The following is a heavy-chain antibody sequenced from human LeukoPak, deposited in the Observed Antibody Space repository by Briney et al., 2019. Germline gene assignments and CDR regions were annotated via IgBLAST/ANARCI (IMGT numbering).Heavy chain of an antibody. CDR3: SLARSEYHYGMDV. CDR1: GDSVSSISVA. V-gene: IGHV6-1*01. Sequence: SQTLSLTCAISGDSVSSISVAWNWIRQSPSRGLEWLGGTYYRSKWYYEYAVSVKSRINISPDTSKNQFSLQLTSVTPEDTAVYYCSLARSEYHYGMDVWGQGTTVTVSS. CDR2: TYYRSKWYY. J-gene: IGHJ6*02.